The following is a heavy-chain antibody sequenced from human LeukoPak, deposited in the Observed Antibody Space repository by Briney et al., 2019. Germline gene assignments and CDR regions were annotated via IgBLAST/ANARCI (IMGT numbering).Heavy chain of an antibody. CDR3: ARDGDYGGYYYYGMDV. CDR2: ISSSSSYI. V-gene: IGHV3-21*01. J-gene: IGHJ6*02. Sequence: NSGGSLRLSCAASGFTFSLYGIHWVRQAPGKGLEWVSSISSSSSYIYYADSVKGRFTISRDNAKNSLYLQMNSLRAEDTAVYYCARDGDYGGYYYYGMDVWGQGTTVTVSS. CDR1: GFTFSLYG. D-gene: IGHD4-17*01.